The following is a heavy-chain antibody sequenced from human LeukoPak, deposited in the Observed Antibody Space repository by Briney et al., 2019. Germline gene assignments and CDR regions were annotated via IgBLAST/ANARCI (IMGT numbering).Heavy chain of an antibody. CDR2: IYYSGST. Sequence: SETLSLTCTVSGGSISSYYWSWIRQPPGKGLEWIGYIYYSGSTNYNPSLKSRVTISVDTSKNQFSLKLSSVTAADTAVYYCARGPTTVLYYYYYMDVWGKGTTVTVSS. CDR1: GGSISSYY. J-gene: IGHJ6*03. V-gene: IGHV4-59*01. D-gene: IGHD4-11*01. CDR3: ARGPTTVLYYYYYMDV.